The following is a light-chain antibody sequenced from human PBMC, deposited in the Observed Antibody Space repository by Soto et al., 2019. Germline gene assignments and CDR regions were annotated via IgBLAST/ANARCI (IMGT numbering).Light chain of an antibody. V-gene: IGKV3-11*01. Sequence: EIVLTQSPATLSLSPGERATLSCRASQSVSSYLAWYQQKPGQAPRLLIYDASNRATGIPARFSGSGSGTDFTLTISSLAPEHFAVYYCQQRSNWPLFTFGPGTKVDIK. CDR2: DAS. CDR1: QSVSSY. J-gene: IGKJ3*01. CDR3: QQRSNWPLFT.